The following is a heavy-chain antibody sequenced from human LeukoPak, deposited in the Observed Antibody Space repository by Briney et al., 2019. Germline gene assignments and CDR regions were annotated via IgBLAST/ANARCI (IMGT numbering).Heavy chain of an antibody. Sequence: PSETLSLTCTVSGGSISSGSYYWSWIRQPAGKGLEWIGRIYTSGSTNYNPSLKSRVTISVDTSKNQFSLKLSSVTAADTAVYYCAREPLTIPPFYYYYGMDVWGQGTTVTVSS. D-gene: IGHD3-9*01. CDR1: GGSISSGSYY. V-gene: IGHV4-61*02. J-gene: IGHJ6*02. CDR3: AREPLTIPPFYYYYGMDV. CDR2: IYTSGST.